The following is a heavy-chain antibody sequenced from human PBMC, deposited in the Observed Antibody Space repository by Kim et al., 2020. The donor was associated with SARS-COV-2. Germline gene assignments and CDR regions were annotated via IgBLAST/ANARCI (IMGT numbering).Heavy chain of an antibody. D-gene: IGHD4-17*01. Sequence: GGSLRLSCAASGFTFSSYSMNWVRQAPGKGLEWVSYISSSSTIYYADSVKGRFTISRDNAKNSLYLQMNSLRDEDTAVYYCARHQYGDRAYDYWGQGTLVTVSS. CDR2: ISSSSTI. V-gene: IGHV3-48*02. CDR1: GFTFSSYS. J-gene: IGHJ4*02. CDR3: ARHQYGDRAYDY.